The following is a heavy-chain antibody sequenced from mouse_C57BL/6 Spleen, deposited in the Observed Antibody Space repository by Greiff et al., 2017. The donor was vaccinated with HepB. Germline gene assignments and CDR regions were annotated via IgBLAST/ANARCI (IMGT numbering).Heavy chain of an antibody. Sequence: QVQLQQPGAELVKPGASVKMSCKASGYTFTSYWITWVKQRPGQGLEWIGDIYPGRGSTNYNEKFKSKATLTVDTSSSTAYMQLSSLTSEDSAVYYCARRGLRRAMDYWGQGTSVTVSS. CDR2: IYPGRGST. CDR1: GYTFTSYW. J-gene: IGHJ4*01. V-gene: IGHV1-55*01. D-gene: IGHD2-4*01. CDR3: ARRGLRRAMDY.